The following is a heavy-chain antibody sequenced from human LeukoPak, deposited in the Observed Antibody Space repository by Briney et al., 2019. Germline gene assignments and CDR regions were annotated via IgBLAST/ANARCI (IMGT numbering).Heavy chain of an antibody. J-gene: IGHJ6*03. V-gene: IGHV3-23*01. D-gene: IGHD2-15*01. Sequence: GGSLRLSCAASGFTFSSYDMTWVRQTPGKGLEWVALISRSGGATYYADSVKGRFTISRDNSKNTLYLQMNSLRAEDTAEYYCAKRGGTESFYYYYYMDVWGKGTTVTVSS. CDR2: ISRSGGAT. CDR1: GFTFSSYD. CDR3: AKRGGTESFYYYYYMDV.